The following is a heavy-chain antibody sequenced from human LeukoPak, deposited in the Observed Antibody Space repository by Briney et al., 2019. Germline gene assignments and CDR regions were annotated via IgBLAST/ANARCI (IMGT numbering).Heavy chain of an antibody. CDR3: ARRDAGWNYCDY. CDR1: GVSINSHY. CDR2: ISDKGTT. V-gene: IGHV4-59*08. Sequence: SETLSLTCAVSGVSINSHYWSWIRQSPGRGLEWIGHISDKGTTKYNPSLKSRVIIWADTSKNHLSLNLTSVLAADTAIYYRARRDAGWNYCDYWGQGILVTVSP. J-gene: IGHJ4*02. D-gene: IGHD6-19*01.